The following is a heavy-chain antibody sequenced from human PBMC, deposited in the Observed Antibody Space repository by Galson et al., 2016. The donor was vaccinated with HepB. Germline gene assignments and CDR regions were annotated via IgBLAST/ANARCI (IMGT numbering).Heavy chain of an antibody. V-gene: IGHV4-4*02. CDR2: IHHSGNT. Sequence: LTCAVSGGSISSGNWWSWVRQPPGKGLEWIGEIHHSGNTNYNSSLKSRVTISVDKSKRQFSLRLRSVTAADTAVYYCATSGGPTWGSFDYWGQGTLVTVSS. CDR1: GGSISSGNW. J-gene: IGHJ4*02. D-gene: IGHD7-27*01. CDR3: ATSGGPTWGSFDY.